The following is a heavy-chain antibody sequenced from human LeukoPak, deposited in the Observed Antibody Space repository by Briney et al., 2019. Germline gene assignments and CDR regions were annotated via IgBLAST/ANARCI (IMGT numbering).Heavy chain of an antibody. CDR3: AGRGSGSYFDY. CDR1: GGTFSSYA. CDR2: IIPIFGTA. J-gene: IGHJ4*02. Sequence: GAAVKVSCKASGGTFSSYAISWVRQAPGQGLEWIGGIIPIFGTANYAQKFQGRVTITADESTSTAYMELSSLRSEDTAVYYCAGRGSGSYFDYWGQGTLVTVSS. D-gene: IGHD3-10*01. V-gene: IGHV1-69*13.